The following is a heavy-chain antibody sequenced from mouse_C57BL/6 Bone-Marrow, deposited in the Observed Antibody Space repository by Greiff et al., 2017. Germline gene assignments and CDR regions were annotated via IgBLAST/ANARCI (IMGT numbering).Heavy chain of an antibody. J-gene: IGHJ3*01. CDR3: TTVYYAWFAY. D-gene: IGHD1-1*01. V-gene: IGHV14-4*01. CDR1: GYNIKDDS. CDR2: IDPENGDT. Sequence: VTLVESGAELVRPGASVKLSCKASGYNIKDDSMHWVKQRPEQGLEWIGRIDPENGDTEYAAKFQGKATITADTSSSTAYMQLSSLTSEDSSVYYCTTVYYAWFAYWGQGTLVTVSA.